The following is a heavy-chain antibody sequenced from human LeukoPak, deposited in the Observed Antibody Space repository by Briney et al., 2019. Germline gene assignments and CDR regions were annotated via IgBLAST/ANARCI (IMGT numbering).Heavy chain of an antibody. CDR3: AKDRRRRGYSGYDVDY. CDR2: ISGSGGST. Sequence: PGGSLRLSCAASGFTFSSYAMSWVRQAPGKGLDWVSAISGSGGSTYYADSVKGRFTISRDNSKNTLYLQMNSLRAEDTAVYYCAKDRRRRGYSGYDVDYWGQGTLVTVSS. D-gene: IGHD5-12*01. J-gene: IGHJ4*02. V-gene: IGHV3-23*01. CDR1: GFTFSSYA.